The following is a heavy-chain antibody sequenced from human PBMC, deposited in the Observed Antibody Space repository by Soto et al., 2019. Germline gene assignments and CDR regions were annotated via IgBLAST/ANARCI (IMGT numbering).Heavy chain of an antibody. J-gene: IGHJ6*02. CDR3: ARSEQATIYPYGMDV. D-gene: IGHD5-12*01. Sequence: VQLVESGGGVVQPGRSLRLSCAASGFTFSSYGMHWVRQAPGKGLEWVAVIWYDGSNKYYADSVKGRFTISRDNSKITLYLQMNSLRAEDTAVYYCARSEQATIYPYGMDVWGQGTTVTVSS. CDR1: GFTFSSYG. CDR2: IWYDGSNK. V-gene: IGHV3-33*01.